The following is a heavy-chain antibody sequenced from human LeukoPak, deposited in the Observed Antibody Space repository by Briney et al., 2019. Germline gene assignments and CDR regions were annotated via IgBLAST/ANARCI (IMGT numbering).Heavy chain of an antibody. D-gene: IGHD6-13*01. Sequence: ASVKVSSKASGYTFTGYYMHWVRQAPGQGLEWMGWINPNSGGTNYAQKFQGRVTMTRDTSISTAYMELSRLRSDDTAVYYCARAGGVAAAGHDYWGQGTLVTVSS. CDR1: GYTFTGYY. CDR3: ARAGGVAAAGHDY. J-gene: IGHJ4*02. V-gene: IGHV1-2*02. CDR2: INPNSGGT.